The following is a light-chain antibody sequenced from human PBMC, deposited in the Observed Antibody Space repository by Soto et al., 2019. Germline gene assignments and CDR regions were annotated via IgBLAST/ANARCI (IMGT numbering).Light chain of an antibody. V-gene: IGLV2-14*01. Sequence: QSALTQPASVSGSPGQSITISCTGTNNDIGGYNYVSWYDHHPGKAPRLIIYEVSNRPSGVSNRFSGSKSGNTAYLTISGLRAEDEAHYYCSSYRATSPCVFGTGSKVSV. CDR1: NNDIGGYNY. J-gene: IGLJ1*01. CDR2: EVS. CDR3: SSYRATSPCV.